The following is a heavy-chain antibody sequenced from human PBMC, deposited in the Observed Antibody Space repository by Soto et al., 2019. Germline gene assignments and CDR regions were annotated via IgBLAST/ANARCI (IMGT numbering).Heavy chain of an antibody. Sequence: QVQLVQSGAEVKKPGASVKVSCKASGYTFTSYAMHWVRQAPGQRLEWMGWINAGNGNTKYSQKFQGRVTITRDTSASTAYMELSSLRSEDTAVYYCAREGCPAGGSCYSENYYYGMDVWGQGTTVTVSS. CDR2: INAGNGNT. V-gene: IGHV1-3*01. D-gene: IGHD2-15*01. CDR3: AREGCPAGGSCYSENYYYGMDV. J-gene: IGHJ6*02. CDR1: GYTFTSYA.